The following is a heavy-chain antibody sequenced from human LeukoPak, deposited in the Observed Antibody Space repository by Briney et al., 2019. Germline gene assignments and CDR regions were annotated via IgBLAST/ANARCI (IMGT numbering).Heavy chain of an antibody. Sequence: ASVKVSCKASGYTFTSYYMHWVRQAPGQGLEWMGIINPSGGSTSYAQKFQGRVTITTDESTSTAYMELSSLRSEDTAVYYCARRGSGWYEYWGQGTLVTVSS. CDR2: INPSGGST. V-gene: IGHV1-46*01. CDR3: ARRGSGWYEY. D-gene: IGHD6-19*01. CDR1: GYTFTSYY. J-gene: IGHJ4*02.